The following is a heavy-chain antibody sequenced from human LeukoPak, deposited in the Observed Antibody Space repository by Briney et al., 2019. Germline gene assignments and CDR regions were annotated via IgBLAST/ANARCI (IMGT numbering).Heavy chain of an antibody. J-gene: IGHJ4*02. Sequence: ASVTVSCKASGYTFTSYAMHWVRQAPGQRLEWMGWINAGNGSTKYSQKFQGRVTITRDTSASTAYMELSSLRSEDTAVYYCARIGIAVAGRSYFDYWGQGTLVTVSS. CDR1: GYTFTSYA. CDR2: INAGNGST. V-gene: IGHV1-3*01. D-gene: IGHD6-19*01. CDR3: ARIGIAVAGRSYFDY.